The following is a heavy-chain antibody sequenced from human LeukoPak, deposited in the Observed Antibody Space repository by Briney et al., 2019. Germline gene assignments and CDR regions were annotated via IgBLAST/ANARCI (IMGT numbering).Heavy chain of an antibody. CDR3: ARGGGFGELPL. CDR1: GGSISSYY. V-gene: IGHV4-59*08. CDR2: IYYSGST. Sequence: SETLSLTCTVSGGSISSYYWSWIRQPPGKGLEWIGYIYYSGSTNYNPSLKSRVTISVDTSKNQFSLKLSSVTAADTAVYYCARGGGFGELPLWGQGTLVTVSS. J-gene: IGHJ4*02. D-gene: IGHD3-10*01.